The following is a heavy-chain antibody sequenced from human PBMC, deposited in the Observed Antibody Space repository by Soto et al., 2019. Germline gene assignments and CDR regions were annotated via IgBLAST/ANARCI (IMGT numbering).Heavy chain of an antibody. CDR2: MNPNSGNT. J-gene: IGHJ6*02. D-gene: IGHD2-2*01. Sequence: QVQLVQSGAEVKKPGASVKVSCKASGYTFTSYDINWVRQATGQGLEWMGWMNPNSGNTGYAQKLQGRVTMTRNTDISKAYRELSSLRSEDSAVYYFARTLVPAAWVDGMDLWGQGTTVTVSS. CDR3: ARTLVPAAWVDGMDL. V-gene: IGHV1-8*01. CDR1: GYTFTSYD.